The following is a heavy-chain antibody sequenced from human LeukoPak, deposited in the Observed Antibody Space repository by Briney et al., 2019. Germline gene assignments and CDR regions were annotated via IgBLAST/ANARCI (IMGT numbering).Heavy chain of an antibody. J-gene: IGHJ4*02. Sequence: SETLSLTCAVYGGSFSGYYWSWIRQPPGKGLEWIGEINHSGSTNYNPSLKSRVTISVDTSKNQFSLKLSSVTAADTAVYYCARKARLCSSSSGYGYYFDYWGQGTLVTVSS. CDR1: GGSFSGYY. CDR2: INHSGST. V-gene: IGHV4-34*01. CDR3: ARKARLCSSSSGYGYYFDY. D-gene: IGHD6-6*01.